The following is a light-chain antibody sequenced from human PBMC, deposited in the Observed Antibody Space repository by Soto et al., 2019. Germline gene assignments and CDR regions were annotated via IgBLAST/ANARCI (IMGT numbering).Light chain of an antibody. CDR2: AAS. Sequence: DIQMTQSPSSVSASVGDTVTITCRASQDISNLLAWYQQLPGKAPQLLIYAASTLQGGVPSRFSGSRSATDFTLTISSLQPEDCATYFCQQAKSFPLTFGGGTKVEI. V-gene: IGKV1-12*01. CDR1: QDISNL. J-gene: IGKJ4*01. CDR3: QQAKSFPLT.